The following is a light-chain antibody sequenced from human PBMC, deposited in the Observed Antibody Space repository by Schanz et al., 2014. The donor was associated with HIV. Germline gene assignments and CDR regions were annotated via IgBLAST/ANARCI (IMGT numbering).Light chain of an antibody. J-gene: IGKJ2*01. V-gene: IGKV3-15*01. CDR1: QSVSRD. CDR3: QQYYNLTPVT. Sequence: EIVVTQSPATLYVSPGERATLSCRASQSVSRDVPWYQQKPGQAPRLLIYGASSRATGTPARFSGSGSGTEFTLTITSLQSADFAVYYCQQYYNLTPVTFGQGTKLEIK. CDR2: GAS.